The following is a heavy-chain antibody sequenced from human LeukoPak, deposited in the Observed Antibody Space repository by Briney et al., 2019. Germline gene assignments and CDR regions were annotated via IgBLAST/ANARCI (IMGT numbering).Heavy chain of an antibody. V-gene: IGHV3-48*01. CDR3: AKDLYSSSWLNPDY. D-gene: IGHD6-13*01. CDR1: GFTFSSYS. Sequence: PGGSLRLSCAASGFTFSSYSMNWVRQAPGKGLEWVSYISSSSSTIYYADSVKGRFTISRDNAKNSLYLQMNSLRAEDTAVYYCAKDLYSSSWLNPDYWGQGTLVTVSS. CDR2: ISSSSSTI. J-gene: IGHJ4*02.